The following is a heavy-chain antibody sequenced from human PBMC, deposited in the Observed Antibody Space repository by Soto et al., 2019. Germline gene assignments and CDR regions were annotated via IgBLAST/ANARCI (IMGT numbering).Heavy chain of an antibody. CDR2: ISYDGSNK. CDR3: TRGQGGDIDY. Sequence: QVQLVESGGGVVQPGRSLRLSCAASGFTFSSYAMHWVRQAPGKGLEWVAVISYDGSNKYYADSVKGRFTISRENSKNALYLQMNGVRAEDRAVYYCTRGQGGDIDYWGQGTLVTVSS. V-gene: IGHV3-30-3*01. J-gene: IGHJ4*02. CDR1: GFTFSSYA. D-gene: IGHD3-16*01.